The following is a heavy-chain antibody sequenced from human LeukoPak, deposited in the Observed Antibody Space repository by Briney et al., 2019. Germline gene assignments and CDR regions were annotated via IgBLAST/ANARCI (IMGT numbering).Heavy chain of an antibody. CDR1: GFSFSSNS. D-gene: IGHD6-13*01. J-gene: IGHJ4*02. CDR2: IKQDGSEK. V-gene: IGHV3-7*01. CDR3: ARESQRDIAAAGLDY. Sequence: GGSLRLSCAASGFSFSSNSMNWVRQAPGKGLEWVANIKQDGSEKYYVDSVKGRFTISRDNAKNSLYLQMNSLRAEDTAVYYCARESQRDIAAAGLDYWGQGTLVTVSS.